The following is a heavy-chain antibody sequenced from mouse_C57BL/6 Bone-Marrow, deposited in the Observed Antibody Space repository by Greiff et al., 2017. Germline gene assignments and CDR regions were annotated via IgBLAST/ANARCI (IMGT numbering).Heavy chain of an antibody. CDR1: GYTFTSYW. Sequence: EVKVVESGTVLARPGASVKMSCKTSGYTFTSYWMHWVKQRPGQGLEWIGAIYPGNSDTSYNQKFKGKAKLTAVTSASTAYMELSSLTNEDSAVYYCTRSLLRHFDYWGQGTTLTVSS. D-gene: IGHD1-2*01. J-gene: IGHJ2*01. V-gene: IGHV1-5*01. CDR3: TRSLLRHFDY. CDR2: IYPGNSDT.